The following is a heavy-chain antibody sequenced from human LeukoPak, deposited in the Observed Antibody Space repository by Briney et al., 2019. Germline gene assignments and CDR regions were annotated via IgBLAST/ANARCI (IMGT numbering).Heavy chain of an antibody. CDR1: GLTFSTYS. Sequence: GGSLRLSCAASGLTFSTYSMNWVRQAPGKGLEWVSYISRTSRTIYYADSVEGRFTISRDNAKNSLYLQMNSLRAEDTAVYYCARGRNVDIHYMDVWGKGTTVTVSS. CDR3: ARGRNVDIHYMDV. V-gene: IGHV3-48*04. CDR2: ISRTSRTI. D-gene: IGHD5-12*01. J-gene: IGHJ6*03.